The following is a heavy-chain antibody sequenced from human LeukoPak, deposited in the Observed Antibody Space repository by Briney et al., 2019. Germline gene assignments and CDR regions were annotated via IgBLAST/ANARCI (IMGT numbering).Heavy chain of an antibody. J-gene: IGHJ4*02. Sequence: SETLSLTCTVSGGSTSSYYWSWIRQPPGKELEWIGYIHYSGSTNYNPSLKSRVTMSVDTSKNQFSLKLTSVTAADTAVYYCARGGSSSSWPFYYWGQGTLVTVSS. CDR3: ARGGSSSSWPFYY. V-gene: IGHV4-59*01. D-gene: IGHD6-13*01. CDR2: IHYSGST. CDR1: GGSTSSYY.